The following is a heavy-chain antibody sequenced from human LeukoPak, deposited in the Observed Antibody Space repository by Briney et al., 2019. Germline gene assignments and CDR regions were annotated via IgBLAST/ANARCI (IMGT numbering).Heavy chain of an antibody. Sequence: PGGSLRLSCAASGFTFSNSAMSWVSQTPGNGLQWVSSMSGSGTSTFYLDSVKGRFTISRDTSKNTLYLQMNSLRAEDTALYYCATLISNSNAIDYWGQGTLVTVSS. V-gene: IGHV3-23*01. D-gene: IGHD1-1*01. J-gene: IGHJ4*02. CDR2: MSGSGTST. CDR1: GFTFSNSA. CDR3: ATLISNSNAIDY.